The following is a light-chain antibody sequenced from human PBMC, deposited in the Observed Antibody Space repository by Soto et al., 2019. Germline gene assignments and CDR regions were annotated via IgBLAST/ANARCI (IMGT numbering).Light chain of an antibody. J-gene: IGKJ4*01. CDR1: QSVSSF. CDR3: QQYGSSPLVT. CDR2: GAS. Sequence: EIVLTQSPATLSLSPGESVTLSCRASQSVSSFLAWYQQKPGQAPRLLIYGASSRATGIPDRFSGSGSGTDFTLTISRLEPEDFAVYYCQQYGSSPLVTFGGGTKVEIK. V-gene: IGKV3-20*01.